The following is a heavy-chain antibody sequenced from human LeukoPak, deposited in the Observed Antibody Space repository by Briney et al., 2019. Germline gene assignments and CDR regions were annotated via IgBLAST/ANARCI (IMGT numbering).Heavy chain of an antibody. V-gene: IGHV4-31*03. CDR2: IYYSGST. D-gene: IGHD3-10*01. J-gene: IGHJ6*03. CDR1: GGSISSGGYS. CDR3: ASTKGVTMVRGVTKAYYYYYYMDV. Sequence: SSQTLSLTCTVSGGSISSGGYSWSWIRQHPGKGLEWIGYIYYSGSTYYNPSLKSRVTISVDTSKNQFSLKLSSVTAADTAVYYCASTKGVTMVRGVTKAYYYYYYMDVWGKGTTVTVSS.